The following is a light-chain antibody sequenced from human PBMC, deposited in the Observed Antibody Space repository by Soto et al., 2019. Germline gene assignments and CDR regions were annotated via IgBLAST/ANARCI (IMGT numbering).Light chain of an antibody. CDR2: GTS. CDR3: QQYDNLPLT. CDR1: QSINTY. Sequence: DIQMTQSPSSLSASVGDRVTITCRASQSINTYLNWYQQKPGKAPELLISGTSSLQSGVPSRFSGSGSGTDFTFTISSLQPEDIATYYCQQYDNLPLTFGGGTKVDIK. J-gene: IGKJ4*01. V-gene: IGKV1-33*01.